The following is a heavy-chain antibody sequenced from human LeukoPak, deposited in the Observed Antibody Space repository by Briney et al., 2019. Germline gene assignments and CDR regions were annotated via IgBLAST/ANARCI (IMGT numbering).Heavy chain of an antibody. J-gene: IGHJ4*02. V-gene: IGHV1-24*01. CDR2: FDPEDGET. CDR1: GYTLTELS. Sequence: GASVKVSCKVSGYTLTELSMHWVRQAPGKGLEWMGGFDPEDGETIYAQKFQGRVTMTEDTSTDTAYMELSSLRSEDTAVYYCATGKGGVVAGGFDYWGQGTLVTVSS. D-gene: IGHD3-3*01. CDR3: ATGKGGVVAGGFDY.